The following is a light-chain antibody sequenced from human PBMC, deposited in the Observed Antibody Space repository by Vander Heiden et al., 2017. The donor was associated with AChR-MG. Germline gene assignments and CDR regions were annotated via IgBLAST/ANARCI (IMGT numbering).Light chain of an antibody. CDR2: QDS. Sequence: SYELTQPPSVSVSPGQTASITCSGDKLGDKYACWYQQKPGQSPVLVIYQDSKRPSGIPERFSGSNSGNTATLTISGTQAMDEADYYCQAWDSRYVVFGGGTKLTGL. V-gene: IGLV3-1*01. CDR1: KLGDKY. J-gene: IGLJ2*01. CDR3: QAWDSRYVV.